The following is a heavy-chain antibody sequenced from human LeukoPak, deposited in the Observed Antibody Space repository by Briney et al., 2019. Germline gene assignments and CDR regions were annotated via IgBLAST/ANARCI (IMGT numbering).Heavy chain of an antibody. D-gene: IGHD1-26*01. J-gene: IGHJ4*02. CDR1: GYTFTTYY. CDR3: ARVAMSGIGSDDF. CDR2: INPYSGDT. V-gene: IGHV1-2*02. Sequence: ASVTVSCKASGYTFTTYYIHWVRQAPGQGLEWMGWINPYSGDTNYAQKFQGRVTMTRDTSISTAYMELSSLKSDDTAVYYCARVAMSGIGSDDFWGQGTLVTASS.